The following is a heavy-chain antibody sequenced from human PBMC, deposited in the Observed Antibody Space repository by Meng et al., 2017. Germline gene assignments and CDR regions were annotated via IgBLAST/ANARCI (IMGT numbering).Heavy chain of an antibody. CDR1: GFTFSSYA. CDR3: AKGPAPLTVTTTFDY. V-gene: IGHV3-23*01. D-gene: IGHD4-17*01. Sequence: GESLKISCAASGFTFSSYAMSWVRQAPGKGLEWVSAISGSGGSTYYADSVKGRFTISRDNSKNTLYLQMNRLRAEDTAVYYCAKGPAPLTVTTTFDYWGQGTRVTVSS. CDR2: ISGSGGST. J-gene: IGHJ4*02.